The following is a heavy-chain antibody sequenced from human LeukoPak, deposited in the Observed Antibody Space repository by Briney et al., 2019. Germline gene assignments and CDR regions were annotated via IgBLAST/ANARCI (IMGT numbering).Heavy chain of an antibody. CDR3: AREGSSWYPNYYYYMDV. J-gene: IGHJ6*03. D-gene: IGHD6-13*01. V-gene: IGHV4-4*07. CDR2: IYTSGST. Sequence: SETLSLTCTVSGGSISSYYWSWIRQPAGKGLEWIGRIYTSGSTNYNPSLKSRVTMSVDTSKNQFSLKLSSVTAADTAVYYCAREGSSWYPNYYYYMDVWGKGTTVTVSS. CDR1: GGSISSYY.